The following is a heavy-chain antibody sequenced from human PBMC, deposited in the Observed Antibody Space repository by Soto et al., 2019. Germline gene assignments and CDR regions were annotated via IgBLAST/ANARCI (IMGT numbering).Heavy chain of an antibody. CDR2: IYYSGST. J-gene: IGHJ6*02. CDR3: AREIMVRGVKYYYYGMDV. Sequence: PSETLSLTCTVSGGSISSYYWSWIRQPPGKGLEWIGYIYYSGSTNYNPSLKSRVTISVDTSKNQFSLKLSSVTAADTAVYYCAREIMVRGVKYYYYGMDVWGQGTTVTVSS. CDR1: GGSISSYY. V-gene: IGHV4-59*01. D-gene: IGHD3-10*01.